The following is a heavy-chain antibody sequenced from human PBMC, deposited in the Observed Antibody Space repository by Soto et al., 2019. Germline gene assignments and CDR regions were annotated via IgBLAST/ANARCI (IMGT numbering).Heavy chain of an antibody. D-gene: IGHD6-19*01. J-gene: IGHJ4*02. CDR2: ISGSGGST. V-gene: IGHV3-23*01. Sequence: PGVSLRLSCAASGFTFSSYAMSWVRQAPGKGLEWVSAISGSGGSTYYADSVKGRFTISRDNSKNTLYLQMNSLRAEDTAVYYCAKTKVQWLVPYYFDYWGQGTLVTVSS. CDR1: GFTFSSYA. CDR3: AKTKVQWLVPYYFDY.